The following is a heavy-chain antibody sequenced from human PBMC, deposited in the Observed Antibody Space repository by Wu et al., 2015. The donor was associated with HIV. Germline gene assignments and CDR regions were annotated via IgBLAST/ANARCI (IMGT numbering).Heavy chain of an antibody. J-gene: IGHJ3*02. Sequence: VRFDPEDGETIYAQKFQGRVTMTEDTSTDTAYMELSSLRSEDTAVYYCATRVGYGGNSDAFDIWGQGTMVTVSS. CDR2: FDPEDGET. CDR3: ATRVGYGGNSDAFDI. V-gene: IGHV1-24*01. D-gene: IGHD4-23*01.